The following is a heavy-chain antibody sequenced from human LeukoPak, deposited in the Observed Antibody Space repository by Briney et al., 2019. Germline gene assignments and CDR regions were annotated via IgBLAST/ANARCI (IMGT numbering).Heavy chain of an antibody. D-gene: IGHD3-10*01. CDR2: TYYSGST. CDR3: ASEPYGSGSFLGAFDI. Sequence: SETLSLTCAVSDDSIRSSAYYWGWIRQPPGKGLEWIGSTYYSGSTYYNPSLKSRVTISIDTSKNQFSLKLSSVTAAGTAVYYCASEPYGSGSFLGAFDIWGQGTMVTVSS. V-gene: IGHV4-39*01. J-gene: IGHJ3*02. CDR1: DDSIRSSAYY.